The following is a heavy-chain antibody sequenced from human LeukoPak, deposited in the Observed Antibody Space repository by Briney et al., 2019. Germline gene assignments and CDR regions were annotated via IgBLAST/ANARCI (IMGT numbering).Heavy chain of an antibody. CDR3: AKAGVRYFDSSGLYAFDF. Sequence: SETLSLTCAVSGGSISSTSYYWAWIRQPPGKGLEWIGTIYYSGSTYHNPSLKSRVTLSVDTSRNQFSLRLSSVDAADTAVYYCAKAGVRYFDSSGLYAFDFWGLGTTVTVSS. V-gene: IGHV4-39*01. J-gene: IGHJ3*01. D-gene: IGHD3-22*01. CDR1: GGSISSTSYY. CDR2: IYYSGST.